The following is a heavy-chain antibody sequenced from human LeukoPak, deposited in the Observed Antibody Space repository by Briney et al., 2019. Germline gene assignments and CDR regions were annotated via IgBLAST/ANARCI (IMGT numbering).Heavy chain of an antibody. J-gene: IGHJ4*02. CDR2: MNPNSGNT. D-gene: IGHD2-21*01. CDR3: ARGRGEVALNY. V-gene: IGHV1-8*02. CDR1: GYTFTNYG. Sequence: ASVKVSCKASGYTFTNYGIFWVRQAPGQGLEWMGWMNPNSGNTGYAQKFQGRVTMTRNTSISTAYMELSSLRSEDTAVYYCARGRGEVALNYWGQGTLVTVSS.